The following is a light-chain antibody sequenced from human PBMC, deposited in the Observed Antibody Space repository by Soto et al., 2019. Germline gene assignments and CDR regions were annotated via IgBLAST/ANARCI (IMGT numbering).Light chain of an antibody. CDR3: TSCTSSIVV. V-gene: IGLV2-14*01. J-gene: IGLJ2*01. CDR2: EVT. Sequence: QSALTQPASVSGSPGRSITISCTGTSSDVAGFNYVSWYQQHPGKAPKLMIYEVTNRPSGVSNRFSGSKSGNTASLTISGLQAEDEADYYCTSCTSSIVVFGGGTKLTVL. CDR1: SSDVAGFNY.